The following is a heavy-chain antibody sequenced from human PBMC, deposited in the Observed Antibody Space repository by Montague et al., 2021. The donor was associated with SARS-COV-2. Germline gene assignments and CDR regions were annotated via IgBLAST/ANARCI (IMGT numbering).Heavy chain of an antibody. J-gene: IGHJ5*02. Sequence: SETLSLTCAVYGGSLSGYYWAWFRQTPAKGLEWIGEINHSGSTNYNPSLTSRLTISVDTSKKQFSLKLNSMTAADTAVYYCAGSADYDFWSGFLRYKWFDPWGLGTPVTVSS. CDR2: INHSGST. CDR3: AGSADYDFWSGFLRYKWFDP. D-gene: IGHD3-3*01. V-gene: IGHV4-34*01. CDR1: GGSLSGYY.